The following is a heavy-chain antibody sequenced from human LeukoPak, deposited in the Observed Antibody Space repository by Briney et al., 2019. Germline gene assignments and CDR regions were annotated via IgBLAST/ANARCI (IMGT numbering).Heavy chain of an antibody. J-gene: IGHJ6*02. CDR2: INHDGSEK. CDR3: ARNMYGDYNNYNYYYAMDV. D-gene: IGHD4-17*01. Sequence: PGGSLRLSCAVYGFTFSYYWMTWARQGPGLGLEWVVNINHDGSEKKYVDSVKGRFTISRDNAKKSLYLQMHSLRAEDTAVYYCARNMYGDYNNYNYYYAMDVWGQGTTVTVSS. CDR1: GFTFSYYW. V-gene: IGHV3-7*01.